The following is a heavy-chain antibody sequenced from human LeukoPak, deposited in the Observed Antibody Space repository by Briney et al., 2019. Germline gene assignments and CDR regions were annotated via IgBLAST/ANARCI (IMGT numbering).Heavy chain of an antibody. J-gene: IGHJ6*02. CDR3: ARDSPADIVVVVASKYYYYGIDV. V-gene: IGHV1-69*04. D-gene: IGHD2-15*01. Sequence: SVKVSCKASGGTFISYAISWVRQAPGQGLEWMGRIIPILGIANYAQKFQGRVTITADKSTSTAYMELSSLRSEDTAVYYCARDSPADIVVVVASKYYYYGIDVWGQGTTVTVSS. CDR1: GGTFISYA. CDR2: IIPILGIA.